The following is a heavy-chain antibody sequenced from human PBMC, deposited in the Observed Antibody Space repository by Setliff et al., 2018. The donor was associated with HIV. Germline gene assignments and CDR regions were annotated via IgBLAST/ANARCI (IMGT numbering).Heavy chain of an antibody. J-gene: IGHJ4*02. V-gene: IGHV4-61*02. Sequence: SETLSLTCTVSGGSISSGSYHWSRIRQPAGKGLEWIGRIYTSGSTNYNPSLKSRVTISVDTSKNQFSLKLSSVTAADTAVYYCARSHFYCSGGSRYSGYFDYWGQGTLVTVSS. CDR3: ARSHFYCSGGSRYSGYFDY. CDR1: GGSISSGSYH. CDR2: IYTSGST. D-gene: IGHD2-15*01.